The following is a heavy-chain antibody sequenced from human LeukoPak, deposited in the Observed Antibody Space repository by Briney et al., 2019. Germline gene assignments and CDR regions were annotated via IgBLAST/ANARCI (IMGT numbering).Heavy chain of an antibody. CDR1: GGTLSSYA. J-gene: IGHJ4*02. D-gene: IGHD5-24*01. V-gene: IGHV1-69*06. Sequence: GASVKVSCKASGGTLSSYAISWVRQAPGQGLEWMGGIIPIFGTANYAQKFQGRVTITADKSTSTAYMELSSLRSEDTAVYYCARERDGTSFDYWGQGTLVTVSS. CDR2: IIPIFGTA. CDR3: ARERDGTSFDY.